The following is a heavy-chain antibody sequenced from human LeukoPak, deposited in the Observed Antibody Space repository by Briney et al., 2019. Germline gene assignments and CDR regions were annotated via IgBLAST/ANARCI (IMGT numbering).Heavy chain of an antibody. J-gene: IGHJ4*02. CDR2: IYPGDSET. CDR1: GYSFTSYW. V-gene: IGHV5-51*01. D-gene: IGHD6-13*01. Sequence: PGESLQISCQGSGYSFTSYWIAWVRQMPGKGLEWMGIIYPGDSETRYSPSFQGQVTISADKSISTAYLQWSSLKASDTAMYYCARRIAVSATFDYWGQGTLVTVSS. CDR3: ARRIAVSATFDY.